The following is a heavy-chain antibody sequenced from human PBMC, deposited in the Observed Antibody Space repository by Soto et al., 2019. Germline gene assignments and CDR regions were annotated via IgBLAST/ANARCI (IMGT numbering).Heavy chain of an antibody. V-gene: IGHV3-21*06. CDR3: ARDSDRHSTSCFFPPHV. CDR2: ISGGGSYI. Sequence: GGSLRLSCSASGFTFSDENMSWVRQVPGKGLEWVSGISGGGSYIFYADSVQGRFSISRDNPKNSLFLEMNSLRVEDTAVYYCARDSDRHSTSCFFPPHVWGQGTTVTVSS. CDR1: GFTFSDEN. D-gene: IGHD2-2*01. J-gene: IGHJ6*02.